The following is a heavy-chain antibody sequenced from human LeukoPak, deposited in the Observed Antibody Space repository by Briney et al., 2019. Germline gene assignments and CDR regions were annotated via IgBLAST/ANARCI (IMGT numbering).Heavy chain of an antibody. D-gene: IGHD6-13*01. V-gene: IGHV4-4*07. CDR3: AREVATAGRGFDP. J-gene: IGHJ5*02. CDR2: IYTSGST. CDR1: GGSFSGYY. Sequence: SETLSLTCAVYGGSFSGYYWSWIRQPAGKGLEWIGRIYTSGSTNYNPSLKSRVTMSVDTSKNQFSLKLSSVTAADTAVYFCAREVATAGRGFDPWGQGTLVTVSS.